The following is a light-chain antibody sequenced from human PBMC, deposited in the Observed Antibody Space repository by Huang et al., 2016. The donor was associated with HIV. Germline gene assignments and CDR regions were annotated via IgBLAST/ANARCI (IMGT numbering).Light chain of an antibody. J-gene: IGKJ4*01. CDR2: AAS. V-gene: IGKV1-9*01. Sequence: IQLTQSPSSLSASVGDRVTITCRASQGISSYLAWYQQKPGKAPNLLIYAASTLQRGVPSRFSGSGSGTDFTLTISSLQPEDFATYYCQQLNSYPLTFGGGTKVETK. CDR3: QQLNSYPLT. CDR1: QGISSY.